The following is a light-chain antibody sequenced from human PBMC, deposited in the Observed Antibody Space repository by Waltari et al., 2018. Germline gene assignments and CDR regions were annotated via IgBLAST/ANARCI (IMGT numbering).Light chain of an antibody. CDR3: SSYTGWIYV. V-gene: IGLV2-14*02. CDR1: SSDVGPYNL. Sequence: QSALTQPASVSGSPGQSITIPCTGTSSDVGPYNLVSWYQHPPGKGPKLIIYEANKLASGVATRVSVSKSGTPASLTISGLQTEDEADYYCSSYTGWIYVFGSGTKVTVL. J-gene: IGLJ1*01. CDR2: EAN.